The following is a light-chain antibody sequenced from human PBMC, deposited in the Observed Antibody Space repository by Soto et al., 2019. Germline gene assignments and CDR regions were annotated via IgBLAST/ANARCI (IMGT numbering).Light chain of an antibody. CDR2: GAS. J-gene: IGKJ1*01. CDR1: QSVSNN. V-gene: IGKV3-15*01. CDR3: QQYNIWPPWT. Sequence: EVVTTQSPATLSVSPGERSTVSCSASQSVSNNLAWYQQRPGQAPRLLIYGASTRATGVPARFSGSGSGTDFTLTISSLQSEDFAVYYCQQYNIWPPWTFGQGTKVDIK.